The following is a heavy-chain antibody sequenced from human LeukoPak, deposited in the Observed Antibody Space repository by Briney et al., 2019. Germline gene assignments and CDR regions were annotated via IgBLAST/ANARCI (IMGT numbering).Heavy chain of an antibody. V-gene: IGHV3-23*01. CDR3: AKEEEAAAGIRGGPFDY. D-gene: IGHD6-13*01. CDR2: ISGSGGST. J-gene: IGHJ4*02. Sequence: GGSLRLSCAASGFTFSSYAMSWVRQAPGKGLEWVSAISGSGGSTYYADSVKGRFTISRDNSKNTLYLQMNSLRAEDTAVYYCAKEEEAAAGIRGGPFDYWAREPWSPSPQ. CDR1: GFTFSSYA.